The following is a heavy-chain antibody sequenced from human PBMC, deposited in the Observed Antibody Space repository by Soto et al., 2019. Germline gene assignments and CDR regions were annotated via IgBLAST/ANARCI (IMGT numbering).Heavy chain of an antibody. CDR2: IYPGDSDT. Sequence: GESLKISCKGSGYSFTSYWIGWVRQMPGKGLEWMGIIYPGDSDTRYSPSFQGQVTISADKSISTAYLQWSSLKASDTAMYYCARLLFYFDSSGYGFDIWGPGTMVTVSS. CDR1: GYSFTSYW. D-gene: IGHD3-22*01. J-gene: IGHJ3*02. V-gene: IGHV5-51*01. CDR3: ARLLFYFDSSGYGFDI.